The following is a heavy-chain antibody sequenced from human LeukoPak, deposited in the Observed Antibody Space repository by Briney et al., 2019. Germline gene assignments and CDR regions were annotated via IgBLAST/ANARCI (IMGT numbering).Heavy chain of an antibody. CDR1: GFIVSSNY. CDR3: ARDIGPGYSSGFN. Sequence: GGSLRLSCAASGFIVSSNYMSWVRQAPGKGLEWVSVIYSGGSTYYADSVKGRFTISRDNSKNTLYLQMNSLRAEGTAVYYCARDIGPGYSSGFNWGQGTLVTVSS. J-gene: IGHJ4*02. D-gene: IGHD2-8*02. CDR2: IYSGGST. V-gene: IGHV3-53*01.